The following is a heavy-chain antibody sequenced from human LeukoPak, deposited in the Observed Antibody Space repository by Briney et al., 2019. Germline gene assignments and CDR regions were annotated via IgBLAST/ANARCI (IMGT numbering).Heavy chain of an antibody. CDR2: IYYSGST. Sequence: SETLSLTCTVSGGSISNYYWSWIRQPPGKGLEWIGYIYYSGSTNYNPSLKSRVTISVDTSKNQFSLKLSSVTAADTAVYYCARRPRSGYYIRWFDPWGQGTLVTVSS. J-gene: IGHJ5*02. D-gene: IGHD3-3*01. CDR3: ARRPRSGYYIRWFDP. V-gene: IGHV4-59*12. CDR1: GGSISNYY.